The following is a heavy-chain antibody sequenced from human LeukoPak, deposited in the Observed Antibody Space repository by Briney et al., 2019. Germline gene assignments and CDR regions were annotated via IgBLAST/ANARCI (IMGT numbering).Heavy chain of an antibody. CDR1: GGSISSGDYY. D-gene: IGHD3-3*01. J-gene: IGHJ4*02. V-gene: IGHV4-30-2*01. Sequence: SETLSLTCTVSGGSISSGDYYWSWIRQPPGKGLEWIGYIYHSGSTSYNPSLKSRVTISVDRSKNQFSLKLSSVTAADTAVYFCARDGSGYYNGYYFGYWGQGTLVTVSS. CDR2: IYHSGST. CDR3: ARDGSGYYNGYYFGY.